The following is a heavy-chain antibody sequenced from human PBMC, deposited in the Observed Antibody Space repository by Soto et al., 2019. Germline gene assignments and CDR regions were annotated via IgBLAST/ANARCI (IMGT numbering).Heavy chain of an antibody. D-gene: IGHD1-26*01. CDR3: VREYSPSWEGYYGL. CDR2: ISSREVTV. V-gene: IGHV3-11*01. CDR1: GFTFSNYY. Sequence: QVQLVESGGGLVKPGGSLRLSCAASGFTFSNYYMTWIRQAPGKGLEYLSYISSREVTVYYADSVKGRFTISRDNFKNTVNLQMNSLRPEDTAIYFYVREYSPSWEGYYGLWGQGTRVTV. J-gene: IGHJ1*01.